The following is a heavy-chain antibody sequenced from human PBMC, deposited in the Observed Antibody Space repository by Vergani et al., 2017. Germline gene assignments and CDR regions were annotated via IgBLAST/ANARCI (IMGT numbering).Heavy chain of an antibody. CDR3: ARLSGYCSSTSCYVWFDP. V-gene: IGHV4-61*02. Sequence: QLQLQESGPGLMKPSQTLSLTCTVPGGPISSGSYYWSWIRQPAGKGLEWIGRFYASGITNYNPSLKILVTTSVATSKNQFSLKLSSVTAADTAMYYFARLSGYCSSTSCYVWFDPWGQGTLVTVSS. CDR1: GGPISSGSYY. CDR2: FYASGIT. J-gene: IGHJ5*02. D-gene: IGHD2-2*03.